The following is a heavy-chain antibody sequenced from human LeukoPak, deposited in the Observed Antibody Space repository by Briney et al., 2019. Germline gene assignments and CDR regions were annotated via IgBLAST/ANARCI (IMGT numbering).Heavy chain of an antibody. J-gene: IGHJ4*02. CDR3: ARDLNYYDSSGYGH. CDR2: IYSGGSP. V-gene: IGHV3-53*01. D-gene: IGHD3-22*01. Sequence: GGSLRLSCAASGFTFSTNYMSWVRQAPGKGLDWVSVIYSGGSPYYADSVKGRFTISRDNSKNTLYLQMNSLRAEDTAVYYCARDLNYYDSSGYGHWGQGTLVTVSS. CDR1: GFTFSTNY.